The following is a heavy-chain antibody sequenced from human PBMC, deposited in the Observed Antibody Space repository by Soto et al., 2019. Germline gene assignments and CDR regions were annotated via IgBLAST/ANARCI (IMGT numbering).Heavy chain of an antibody. Sequence: EVQLVQSGAEVKKPGESLKISCKGSGYSFTSYWIGWVRQMPGKGLEWMGIIYPGDSDTRYSPSFQGQVTISADKSISTAYLQWSSLKASDTAMYYCARQSYDILTGXYLXDSFDPWGXGTLVTVSS. CDR2: IYPGDSDT. D-gene: IGHD3-9*01. CDR3: ARQSYDILTGXYLXDSFDP. J-gene: IGHJ5*02. V-gene: IGHV5-51*01. CDR1: GYSFTSYW.